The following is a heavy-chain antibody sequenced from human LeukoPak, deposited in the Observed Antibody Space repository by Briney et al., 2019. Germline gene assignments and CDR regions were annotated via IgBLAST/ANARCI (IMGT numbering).Heavy chain of an antibody. CDR2: INPNSGGT. CDR3: ARVGQSYYDSSGFYNY. D-gene: IGHD3-22*01. J-gene: IGHJ4*02. V-gene: IGHV1-2*02. Sequence: ASVKVSCKASGYTFTGYYMHWVRQAPGQGLEWMGWINPNSGGTNYAQKFQGRVTITADESTSTAYMELSSLRSEDTAVYYCARVGQSYYDSSGFYNYWGQGTLVTVSS. CDR1: GYTFTGYY.